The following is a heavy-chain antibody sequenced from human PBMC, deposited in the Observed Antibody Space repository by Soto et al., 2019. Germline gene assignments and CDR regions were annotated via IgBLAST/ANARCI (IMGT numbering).Heavy chain of an antibody. Sequence: GGSLRLSCAASGFTFSSYAMSWVRQAPGKGLEWVSAISGSGGSTYYADFVKGRFTISRDNSKNTLYLQMNSLRAEDTAVYYCAKPPWLEMATITDYFDYWGQGTLVTVSS. CDR2: ISGSGGST. V-gene: IGHV3-23*01. CDR3: AKPPWLEMATITDYFDY. J-gene: IGHJ4*02. CDR1: GFTFSSYA. D-gene: IGHD5-12*01.